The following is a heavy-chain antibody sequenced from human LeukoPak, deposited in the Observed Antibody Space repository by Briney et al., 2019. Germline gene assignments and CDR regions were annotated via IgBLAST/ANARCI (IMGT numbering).Heavy chain of an antibody. D-gene: IGHD6-13*01. Sequence: SQTLSLTCSVSGGSISSGGYYWSWIRQHPGKGLEWIGYVPYSGSTFYNPSLKSRVTISLDTTKNQFSLGLTSVTAADTAVYYCAVKIAAAGFYWGQGTLVTVSS. CDR2: VPYSGST. CDR1: GGSISSGGYY. V-gene: IGHV4-31*03. CDR3: AVKIAAAGFY. J-gene: IGHJ4*02.